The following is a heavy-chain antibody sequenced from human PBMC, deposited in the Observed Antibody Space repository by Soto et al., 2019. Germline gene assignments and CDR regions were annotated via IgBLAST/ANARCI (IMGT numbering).Heavy chain of an antibody. V-gene: IGHV4-59*01. CDR3: ARGADIVVVPASPENWFDP. CDR2: IYYSGST. CDR1: GSSISSYY. Sequence: ASETLSLTCTVSGSSISSYYWSWIRQPPGKGLEWIGYIYYSGSTNYNPSLKSRVTISVDTSKNQFSLKLSSVTAADTAVYYCARGADIVVVPASPENWFDPWGQGTLVTVSS. D-gene: IGHD2-2*01. J-gene: IGHJ5*02.